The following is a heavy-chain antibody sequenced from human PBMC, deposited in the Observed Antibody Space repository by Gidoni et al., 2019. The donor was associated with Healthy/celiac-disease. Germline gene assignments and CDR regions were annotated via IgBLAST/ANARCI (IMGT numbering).Heavy chain of an antibody. CDR3: ARGEGRGDGAFDI. CDR1: GFTFSDYY. V-gene: IGHV3-11*05. D-gene: IGHD1-26*01. Sequence: QVQLVESGGGLVKPGGSLRLSCAASGFTFSDYYMSWIRQAPGKGLEWVSYISSSSSYTNYADSGKGRFTISRDNAKNSLYRQMNSLRAEDTAFYYCARGEGRGDGAFDIWGQGTMVTVSS. J-gene: IGHJ3*02. CDR2: ISSSSSYT.